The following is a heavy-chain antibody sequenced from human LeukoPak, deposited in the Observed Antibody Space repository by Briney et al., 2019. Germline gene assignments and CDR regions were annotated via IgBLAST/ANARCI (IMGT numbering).Heavy chain of an antibody. V-gene: IGHV4-39*01. CDR2: IYYSGST. CDR1: GGSISSSSYY. D-gene: IGHD6-13*01. J-gene: IGHJ4*02. CDR3: ASISTIAAAGNAFDC. Sequence: SETLSLTCTVSGGSISSSSYYWGWIRQPPGKGLEWIGSIYYSGSTYYNPSLKSRVTISVDTSKNQFSLKLSSVTAADTAVYYCASISTIAAAGNAFDCWGQGTLVTVSS.